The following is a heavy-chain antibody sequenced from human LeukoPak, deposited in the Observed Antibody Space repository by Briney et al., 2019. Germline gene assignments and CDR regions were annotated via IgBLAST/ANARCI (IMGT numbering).Heavy chain of an antibody. CDR2: IYYSGST. J-gene: IGHJ3*02. Sequence: SETLSLTCTVSGGSISSYYWSWIRQPPGKGLEWIGYIYYSGSTNYNPSLKSRVTISVDTSKNQFSLKLSSVTAADTAVYYCARGITMVRGVIDAFDIWGQGTMVTVSS. CDR3: ARGITMVRGVIDAFDI. V-gene: IGHV4-59*08. CDR1: GGSISSYY. D-gene: IGHD3-10*01.